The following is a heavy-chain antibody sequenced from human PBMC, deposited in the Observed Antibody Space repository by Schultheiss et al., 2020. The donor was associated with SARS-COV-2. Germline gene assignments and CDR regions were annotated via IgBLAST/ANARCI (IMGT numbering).Heavy chain of an antibody. Sequence: GGSLRLSCAASGFTFSDYYMSWIRQAPGKGLEWVSAISGSGGSTYYADSVKGRFTISRDNSKNTLYLQMNSLRAEDTAVYYCARDSDRFGTFDYWGQGTLVTVSS. D-gene: IGHD1-1*01. J-gene: IGHJ4*02. CDR1: GFTFSDYY. CDR2: ISGSGGST. V-gene: IGHV3-23*01. CDR3: ARDSDRFGTFDY.